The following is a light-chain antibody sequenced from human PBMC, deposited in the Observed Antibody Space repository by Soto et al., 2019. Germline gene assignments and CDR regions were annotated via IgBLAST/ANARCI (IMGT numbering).Light chain of an antibody. CDR2: KAS. CDR3: QQYESYPMT. Sequence: DSQMTQYPSTLSASVGDRVTITCRASQSISSWLAWYQQKPGKAPKLLISKASTLHSGVPPRFSGSGSGTEVTLIISSLQPDDFATYYCQQYESYPMTFGGVTKVEIK. CDR1: QSISSW. V-gene: IGKV1-5*03. J-gene: IGKJ4*01.